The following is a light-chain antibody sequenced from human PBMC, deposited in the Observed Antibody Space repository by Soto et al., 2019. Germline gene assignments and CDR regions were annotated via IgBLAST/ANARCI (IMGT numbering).Light chain of an antibody. CDR2: DAS. Sequence: EIVLTQSPATLSLSPGERATLSCRASQSVSSYLAWYQQKPGQAPRLLIYDASNRATGIPARFSGSGPGTDFTLPISSLEPEDCAVYYCQQRSNWPPTFGQGTKLEIK. CDR3: QQRSNWPPT. CDR1: QSVSSY. V-gene: IGKV3-11*01. J-gene: IGKJ2*01.